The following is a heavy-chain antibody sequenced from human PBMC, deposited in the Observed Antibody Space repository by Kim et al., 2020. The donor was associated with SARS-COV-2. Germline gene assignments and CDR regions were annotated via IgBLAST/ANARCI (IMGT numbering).Heavy chain of an antibody. CDR3: ARVMVRGLLLPGY. J-gene: IGHJ4*02. D-gene: IGHD3-10*01. Sequence: ASVKVSCKASGYTFTSYAMHWVRQAPGQRLEWMGWINAGNGNTKYSQKFQGRVTITRDTSASTAYMELSSLRSKNTAVYYCARVMVRGLLLPGYWGQGTLVTVSS. V-gene: IGHV1-3*01. CDR1: GYTFTSYA. CDR2: INAGNGNT.